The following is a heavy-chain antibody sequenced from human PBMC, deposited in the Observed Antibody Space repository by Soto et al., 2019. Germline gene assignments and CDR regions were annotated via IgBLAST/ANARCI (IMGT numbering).Heavy chain of an antibody. Sequence: QVQLVESGGGVVQPGGSLRLSCTASGFTFSSYGMHWVRQAPGKGLQWVAVIPHDGTYQYYLDSVKGRFTISRDNSKDPSYLEMNSLRVEDTAVYYCVRDDDNIDNGLAHWGQGTLVTVSS. J-gene: IGHJ4*02. D-gene: IGHD1-1*01. CDR1: GFTFSSYG. CDR3: VRDDDNIDNGLAH. CDR2: IPHDGTYQ. V-gene: IGHV3-30*19.